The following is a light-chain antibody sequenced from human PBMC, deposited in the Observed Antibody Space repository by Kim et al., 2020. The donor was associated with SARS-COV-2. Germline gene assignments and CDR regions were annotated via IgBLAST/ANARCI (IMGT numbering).Light chain of an antibody. CDR1: QDISYY. V-gene: IGKV1-33*01. J-gene: IGKJ4*01. CDR2: EAS. CDR3: HQHANVPLT. Sequence: DIQMTQAPSSLSASVGDRVTITCQASQDISYYLNWYQHKPGQGPKLLIYEASILERGVPSRFSGSGSGTDFTFTISSLQPEDVATYFCHQHANVPLTFGGGTKVEIK.